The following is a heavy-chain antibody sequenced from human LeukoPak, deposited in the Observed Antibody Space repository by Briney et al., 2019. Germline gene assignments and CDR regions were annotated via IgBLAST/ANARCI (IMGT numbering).Heavy chain of an antibody. Sequence: GGSLRLSCAASGFTFSRYEMNWVRQAPGKGLEWVSYISSSGSTIYYADSVKGRFTISRDNAKNSLYLQMNSLRAEDTAVYYCTRDDSDYYDSSGLQHWGQGTLVTVSS. V-gene: IGHV3-48*03. D-gene: IGHD3-22*01. CDR2: ISSSGSTI. CDR1: GFTFSRYE. J-gene: IGHJ1*01. CDR3: TRDDSDYYDSSGLQH.